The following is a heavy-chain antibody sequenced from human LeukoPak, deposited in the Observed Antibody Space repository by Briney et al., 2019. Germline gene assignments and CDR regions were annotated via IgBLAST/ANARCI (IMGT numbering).Heavy chain of an antibody. CDR2: IYYSGT. Sequence: PSQTLSLTCTVSGGSTSSGGYYWSWIRQHPGKGLEWIGYIYYSGTYYNPSLKSRVTISVDTSKNQFSLKLSSVTAADTAVYYCALRRDGYNSIDYWGQGTLVTVSS. D-gene: IGHD5-24*01. J-gene: IGHJ4*02. CDR3: ALRRDGYNSIDY. V-gene: IGHV4-31*03. CDR1: GGSTSSGGYY.